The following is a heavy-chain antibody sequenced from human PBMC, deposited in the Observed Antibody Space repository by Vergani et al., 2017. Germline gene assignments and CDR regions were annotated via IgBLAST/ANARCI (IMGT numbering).Heavy chain of an antibody. J-gene: IGHJ3*02. Sequence: QVQLVQSGAEVKKPGASVKVSCKASGYTFTGYYMHWVRQAPGQGLEWMGWINPNSGGTNYAQKFQGRVTMTRDTSISTAYMELSRLRSDDTAVYYCARDIVAGYIWGSYRYDAFDIWGQGTMVTVSS. V-gene: IGHV1-2*02. D-gene: IGHD3-16*02. CDR3: ARDIVAGYIWGSYRYDAFDI. CDR2: INPNSGGT. CDR1: GYTFTGYY.